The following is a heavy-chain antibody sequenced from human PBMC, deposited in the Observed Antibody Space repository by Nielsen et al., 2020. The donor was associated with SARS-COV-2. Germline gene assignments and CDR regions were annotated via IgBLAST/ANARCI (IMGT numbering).Heavy chain of an antibody. CDR3: ARDGGYSDQSFDY. D-gene: IGHD5-18*01. V-gene: IGHV1-3*01. CDR2: INAGNGNT. J-gene: IGHJ4*02. CDR1: GYTFTSYA. Sequence: ASVKVSCKASGYTFTSYAMHWVRQAPGQRLEWMGWINAGNGNTKYSQKFQGRVTITRDTSASTAYMELSSLRSEDTAVYYCARDGGYSDQSFDYWGQGTLVTVSS.